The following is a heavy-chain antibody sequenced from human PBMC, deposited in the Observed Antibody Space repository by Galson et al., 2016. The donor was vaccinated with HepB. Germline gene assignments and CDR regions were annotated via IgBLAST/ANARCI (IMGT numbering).Heavy chain of an antibody. CDR3: ARENRKDSSSWYGGMDV. CDR2: INWQSGNV. CDR1: GFRFGDHA. D-gene: IGHD2-2*01. J-gene: IGHJ6*02. Sequence: SLRLSCAASGFRFGDHAMNWVRQVSGKGLEWVAGINWQSGNVAYAGSVAGRFTVSRDNAESSLYLQMNSLRPEDTALYYCARENRKDSSSWYGGMDVWGQGTTVTVS. V-gene: IGHV3-9*01.